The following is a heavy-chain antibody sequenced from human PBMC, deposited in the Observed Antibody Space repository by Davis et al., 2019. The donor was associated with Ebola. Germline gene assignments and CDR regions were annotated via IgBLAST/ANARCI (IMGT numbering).Heavy chain of an antibody. V-gene: IGHV1-18*01. D-gene: IGHD6-6*01. Sequence: ASVKVSCKASGYTFTSYGISWVRQAPGQGLEWMGWISAYNGNTNYAQKFQGRVTITRDTSAGTAYMELSSLRSEDTAVYYCARDRGIAARLHWFDPWGQGTLVSVSS. CDR3: ARDRGIAARLHWFDP. CDR2: ISAYNGNT. CDR1: GYTFTSYG. J-gene: IGHJ5*02.